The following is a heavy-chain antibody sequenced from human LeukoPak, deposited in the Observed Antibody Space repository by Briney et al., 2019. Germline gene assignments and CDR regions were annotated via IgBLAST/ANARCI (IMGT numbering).Heavy chain of an antibody. J-gene: IGHJ6*02. D-gene: IGHD5-12*01. CDR1: GFTFSNAW. CDR2: IKSKTDGGTT. V-gene: IGHV3-15*01. Sequence: PGGSLRLSCAASGFTFSNAWMSWVRQAPGKGLEWVGRIKSKTDGGTTDYAAPVKGRFTISRDDSKNTLYLQMNSLKTEDTAVYYCTTDTQDIVATIEPYYYYYGMDVWGQGTTVTVSS. CDR3: TTDTQDIVATIEPYYYYYGMDV.